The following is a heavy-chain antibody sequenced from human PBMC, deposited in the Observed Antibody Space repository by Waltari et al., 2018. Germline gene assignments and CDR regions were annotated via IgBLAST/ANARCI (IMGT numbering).Heavy chain of an antibody. CDR3: VRGPTRVPLDY. J-gene: IGHJ4*02. Sequence: QVQLVQSGAEVKKPGASLKVSCKDSGYNLTGYYMHWVRQAPGQGLEWMGWINPNSGGTNHAQKFQGRVTMTRDTSISTAYMELSRLRSDDTAVYYCVRGPTRVPLDYWGQGTLVTVSS. V-gene: IGHV1-2*02. CDR1: GYNLTGYY. D-gene: IGHD2-2*01. CDR2: INPNSGGT.